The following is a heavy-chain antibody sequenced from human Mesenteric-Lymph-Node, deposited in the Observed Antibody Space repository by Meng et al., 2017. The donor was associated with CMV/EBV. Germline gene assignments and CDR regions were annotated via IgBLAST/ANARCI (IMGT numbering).Heavy chain of an antibody. CDR1: GYTSTDYG. D-gene: IGHD6-13*01. V-gene: IGHV7-4-1*02. Sequence: SCKASGYTSTDYGINWVRQAPGQGLEWMAWINTKSGNPTYAQDFKGRFVFSWDASVSTAYLQINSLEAEDTAMYYCARDLYSSSWGSWGQGTLVTVSS. J-gene: IGHJ5*02. CDR2: INTKSGNP. CDR3: ARDLYSSSWGS.